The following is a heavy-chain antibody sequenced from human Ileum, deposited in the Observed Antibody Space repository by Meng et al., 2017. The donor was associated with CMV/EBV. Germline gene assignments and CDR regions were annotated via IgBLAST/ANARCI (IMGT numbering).Heavy chain of an antibody. Sequence: QVQLHQWGAGLLKPSETLSLTCAVYGESFSGYYCDWIRQSPGKGLEWIGQINQSGSTNYNPSLKSRVTISVDTSKNQFSLKLSSVTAADAAMYYCARGRRYLFYWSQGTLVTVSS. D-gene: IGHD3-9*01. CDR1: GESFSGYY. J-gene: IGHJ4*02. CDR2: INQSGST. CDR3: ARGRRYLFY. V-gene: IGHV4-34*01.